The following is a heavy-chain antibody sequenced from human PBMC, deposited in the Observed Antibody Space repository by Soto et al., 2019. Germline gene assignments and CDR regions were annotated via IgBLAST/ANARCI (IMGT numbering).Heavy chain of an antibody. Sequence: QLQLQESGPGLVKPSETLSLTCTVSGGSISSSSYYWGWIRQPPGKGLEWIGSIYYSGSTYYNPSLKSRVTISVDTSKNQFSLKLSSVTAADTAVYYCASIYGSGSLTPSYYGMDVWGQGTTVTVSS. J-gene: IGHJ6*02. V-gene: IGHV4-39*01. CDR1: GGSISSSSYY. CDR3: ASIYGSGSLTPSYYGMDV. CDR2: IYYSGST. D-gene: IGHD3-10*01.